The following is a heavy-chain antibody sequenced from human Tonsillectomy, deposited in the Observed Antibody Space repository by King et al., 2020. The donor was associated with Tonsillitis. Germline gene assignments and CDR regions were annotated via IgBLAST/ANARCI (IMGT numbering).Heavy chain of an antibody. V-gene: IGHV1-46*03. J-gene: IGHJ4*02. D-gene: IGHD5-18*01. CDR1: GYTFTSYY. CDR2: INPSDGSR. CDR3: ARDRAIQLSFGPDY. Sequence: VQLVESGAEVKKPGASVKVSCRASGYTFTSYYIHWVRQAPGQGLEWMGVINPSDGSRSYAQKFLGRVTMTRDTSTSTGYMQLSGLRSEDTAVYYCARDRAIQLSFGPDYWGQGTLVTVSS.